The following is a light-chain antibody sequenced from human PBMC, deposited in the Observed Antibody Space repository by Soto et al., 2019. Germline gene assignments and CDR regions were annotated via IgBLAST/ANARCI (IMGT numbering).Light chain of an antibody. J-gene: IGLJ2*01. CDR3: SSYTSSSTLTV. V-gene: IGLV2-14*01. Sequence: QSALTQPASVSGSPGQSITISCTGTSSDVGGYNYVSWYQQHPGKAPKLMIYDVSNRPSGVSNRFSGSTSGNTASLTISGLQAEDEADYYCSSYTSSSTLTVFGGGTKVTVL. CDR1: SSDVGGYNY. CDR2: DVS.